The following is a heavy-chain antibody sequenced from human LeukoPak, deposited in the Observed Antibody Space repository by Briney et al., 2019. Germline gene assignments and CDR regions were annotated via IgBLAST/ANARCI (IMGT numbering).Heavy chain of an antibody. CDR3: ARHSLRTSNFFDI. Sequence: SETLSLTCTVSGGSISSSSYYWGWIRQPPGKGLEWIGSIYHSGSTYYNPSLKSRVTISVDTSKNQFSLKLSSVTAADTAVYYCARHSLRTSNFFDIWGQGTMVTVSS. V-gene: IGHV4-39*01. J-gene: IGHJ3*02. D-gene: IGHD1-7*01. CDR1: GGSISSSSYY. CDR2: IYHSGST.